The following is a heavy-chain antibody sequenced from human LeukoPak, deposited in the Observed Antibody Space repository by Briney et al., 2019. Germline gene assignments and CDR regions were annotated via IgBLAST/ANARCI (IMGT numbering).Heavy chain of an antibody. D-gene: IGHD2-2*01. CDR1: GGTFSSYA. CDR2: IIPIFGTA. J-gene: IGHJ6*03. Sequence: ASVKVSCKASGGTFSSYAISWVRQALGQGLEWMGGIIPIFGTANYAQKFQGRVTITTDESTSTAYMELSSLRSEDTAVYYCARGPRLLEENIVVVPAAKSWDYYYYYYMDVWGKGTTVTVSS. CDR3: ARGPRLLEENIVVVPAAKSWDYYYYYYMDV. V-gene: IGHV1-69*05.